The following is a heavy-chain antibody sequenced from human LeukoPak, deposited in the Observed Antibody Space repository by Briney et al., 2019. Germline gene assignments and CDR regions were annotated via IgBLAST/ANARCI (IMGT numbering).Heavy chain of an antibody. V-gene: IGHV3-48*03. CDR3: ARGNWAEDGYFDY. Sequence: PGGPLRLSCAASGFTFSSHEMNWVRQAPGKGLEWVSYISSSGSTIYYADSVKGRFTISRDNAKNSLYLQMNSLRAEDTAVYYWARGNWAEDGYFDYWGQGTLVTVSS. CDR2: ISSSGSTI. D-gene: IGHD7-27*01. J-gene: IGHJ4*02. CDR1: GFTFSSHE.